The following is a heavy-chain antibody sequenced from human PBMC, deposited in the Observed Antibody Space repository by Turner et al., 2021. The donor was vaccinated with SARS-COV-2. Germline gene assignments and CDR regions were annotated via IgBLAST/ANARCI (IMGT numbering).Heavy chain of an antibody. J-gene: IGHJ4*02. D-gene: IGHD3-16*01. CDR1: GFPFANAW. CDR3: VGAFLGN. CDR2: IASNTDGGAT. V-gene: IGHV3-15*04. Sequence: EVQLVESGGDLVKPGGSLRFSCAPLGFPFANAWMSWFRQAPGKGLGWVGHIASNTDGGATYYAAPVKGRFTISRDDSKTTLFLQMTSLKAEDTAVYYCVGAFLGNWGQGTLVTVSS.